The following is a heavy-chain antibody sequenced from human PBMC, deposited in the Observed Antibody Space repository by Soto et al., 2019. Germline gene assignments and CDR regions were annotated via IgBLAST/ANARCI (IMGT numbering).Heavy chain of an antibody. Sequence: QEQLVESGGGVVQPGTSLRLSCTASGFSFSTYAMYWVRQAPGKGLEWVAIISYDGSNAQYAVSVKGRFTVARDNSKNTLYLQMHSLTAEDTAVYYCARDGGGFGELLLNSYDAFDLWGQGKLVTVSS. CDR3: ARDGGGFGELLLNSYDAFDL. D-gene: IGHD3-10*01. CDR2: ISYDGSNA. V-gene: IGHV3-30*04. J-gene: IGHJ3*01. CDR1: GFSFSTYA.